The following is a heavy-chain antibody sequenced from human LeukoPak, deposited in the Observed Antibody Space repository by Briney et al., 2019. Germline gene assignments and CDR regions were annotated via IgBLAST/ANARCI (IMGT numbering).Heavy chain of an antibody. Sequence: PGGSLSLSCEASGFTFSTYEMHWVGAAQGKGLECLSYITGSSSTKYYADSVRGRFTISKDNSKNSLYLQINSLRAEDTAVYYCARLLDISDHWGQGTLVTVSS. CDR3: ARLLDISDH. CDR1: GFTFSTYE. V-gene: IGHV3-48*03. CDR2: ITGSSSTK. D-gene: IGHD3-22*01. J-gene: IGHJ4*02.